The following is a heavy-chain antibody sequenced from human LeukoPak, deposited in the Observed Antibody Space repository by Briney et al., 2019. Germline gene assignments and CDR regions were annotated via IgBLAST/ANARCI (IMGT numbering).Heavy chain of an antibody. CDR1: GFTFDDYA. CDR2: ISWNSGSI. J-gene: IGHJ2*01. D-gene: IGHD7-27*01. Sequence: SGGSLRLSCAASGFTFDDYAMHWVRQAPGKGLEWVSGISWNSGSIGYADSVKGRFTIPRDNAKNSLYLQMNSLRAEDTALYYCAKGTGDHWYFDLWGRGTLVTVSS. CDR3: AKGTGDHWYFDL. V-gene: IGHV3-9*01.